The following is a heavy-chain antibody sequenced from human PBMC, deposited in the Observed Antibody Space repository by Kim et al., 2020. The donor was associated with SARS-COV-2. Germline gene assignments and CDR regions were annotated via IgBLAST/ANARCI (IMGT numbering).Heavy chain of an antibody. CDR3: ARASVGATEFDY. J-gene: IGHJ4*02. D-gene: IGHD1-26*01. V-gene: IGHV4-34*01. Sequence: SETLSLTCAVYGGSFSGYYWSWIRQPPGKGLEWIGEINHSGSTNYNPSLKSRVTISVDTSKNQFSLKLSSVTAADTAVYYCARASVGATEFDYWGQGTLVTVSS. CDR1: GGSFSGYY. CDR2: INHSGST.